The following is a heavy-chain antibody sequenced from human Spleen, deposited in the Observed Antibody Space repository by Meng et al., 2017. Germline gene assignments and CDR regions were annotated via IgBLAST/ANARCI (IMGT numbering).Heavy chain of an antibody. J-gene: IGHJ6*02. CDR3: ARGIAVAGKMGGGTYYSYYGMDV. V-gene: IGHV4-39*07. CDR1: GGFISSSSYY. CDR2: IYYGDST. Sequence: GSLRLSCTVSGGFISSSSYYWGWVRQPPGKGLEWIGGIYYGDSTYYNPSLKSRVIVLVDTSKNQFSLRLSSVAAADTAVYYCARGIAVAGKMGGGTYYSYYGMDVWGQGTTVTVSS. D-gene: IGHD6-19*01.